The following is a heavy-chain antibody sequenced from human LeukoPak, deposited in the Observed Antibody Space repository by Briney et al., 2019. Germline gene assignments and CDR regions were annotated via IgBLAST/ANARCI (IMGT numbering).Heavy chain of an antibody. J-gene: IGHJ4*02. Sequence: EASVKVSRKASGYTLTGYYMHWVRQAPGQGLEWMGWINPNSGGTNYAQNFQGRVTMTRDTSISTAYMERGGLRSDNTAVYYCARVELRFWVELDYWGQGTLVTVSS. D-gene: IGHD1-7*01. V-gene: IGHV1-2*02. CDR3: ARVELRFWVELDY. CDR1: GYTLTGYY. CDR2: INPNSGGT.